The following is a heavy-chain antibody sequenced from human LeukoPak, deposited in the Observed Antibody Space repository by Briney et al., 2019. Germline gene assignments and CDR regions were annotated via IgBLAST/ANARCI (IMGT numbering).Heavy chain of an antibody. CDR2: IYYSGST. J-gene: IGHJ4*02. V-gene: IGHV4-61*01. D-gene: IGHD6-19*01. Sequence: KPSETLSLTCTVSGGSISSSSYYWGWIRQPPGKGLEWIGYIYYSGSTNYNPSLKSRVTISVDTSKNQFSLKLSSVTAADTAVYYCARESSSGWYESGVWGQGTLVTVSS. CDR1: GGSISSSSYY. CDR3: ARESSSGWYESGV.